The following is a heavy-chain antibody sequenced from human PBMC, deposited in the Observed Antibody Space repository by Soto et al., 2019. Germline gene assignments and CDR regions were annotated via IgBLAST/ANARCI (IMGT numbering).Heavy chain of an antibody. D-gene: IGHD2-8*01. Sequence: QVHLVQSGAEVKKPGASVKVSCKGSGYAFTTYGITWVRQAPGQGLEWMGWISAHNGNTNYAQKLQGRVTVTRDTSTSTSYMELRSLRSDDTAVYYCARGMYGDYWGQGALVTISS. J-gene: IGHJ4*02. CDR2: ISAHNGNT. V-gene: IGHV1-18*01. CDR3: ARGMYGDY. CDR1: GYAFTTYG.